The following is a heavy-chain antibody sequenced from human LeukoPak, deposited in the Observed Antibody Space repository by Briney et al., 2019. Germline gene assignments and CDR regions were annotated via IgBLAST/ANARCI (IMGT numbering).Heavy chain of an antibody. D-gene: IGHD3-10*01. V-gene: IGHV3-30*04. CDR3: ARDHLVRGVIVGANWFDP. J-gene: IGHJ5*02. CDR1: GFIFRTYT. CDR2: ISYDGSNK. Sequence: GGSLRLSCAASGFIFRTYTMHWVRQAPGKGLEWVAVISYDGSNKYYADSVKGRFTISRDNSKNTLYLQMNSLRAEDTAVYYCARDHLVRGVIVGANWFDPWGQGTLVTVSS.